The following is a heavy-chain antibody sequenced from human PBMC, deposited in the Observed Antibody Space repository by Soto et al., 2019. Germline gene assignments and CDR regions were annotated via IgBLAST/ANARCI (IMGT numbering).Heavy chain of an antibody. CDR2: INPNGGST. J-gene: IGHJ6*02. D-gene: IGHD2-15*01. Sequence: ASVKVSCKASGYTLTNYFMHWVRQAPGQGLEWMGIINPNGGSTSYAQKFQGRVTMTRDTSTSTVYMELSGLKSEDTAVFYCARSTRQSYCSGGSCYTSGLDVWGQGTTVTVSS. V-gene: IGHV1-46*01. CDR1: GYTLTNYF. CDR3: ARSTRQSYCSGGSCYTSGLDV.